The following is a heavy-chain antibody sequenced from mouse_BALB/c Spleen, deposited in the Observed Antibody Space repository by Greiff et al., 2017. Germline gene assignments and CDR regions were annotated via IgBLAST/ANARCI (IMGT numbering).Heavy chain of an antibody. CDR3: TRGSNYYAMDY. Sequence: QVQLQQSGAELVKPGASVKLSCKASGYTFTSYYMYWVKQRPGQGLEWIGEINLSNGGTNFNEKFKSKATLTVDKSSSTAYMQLSSLTSEDSAVYYCTRGSNYYAMDYWGQGTSVTVSS. CDR2: INLSNGGT. J-gene: IGHJ4*01. V-gene: IGHV1S81*02. CDR1: GYTFTSYY.